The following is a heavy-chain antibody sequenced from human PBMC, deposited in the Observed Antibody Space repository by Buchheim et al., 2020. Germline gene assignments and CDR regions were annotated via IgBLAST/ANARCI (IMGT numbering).Heavy chain of an antibody. J-gene: IGHJ4*02. CDR3: AKGIHDVDTAMVTEDGFDY. D-gene: IGHD5-18*01. CDR2: ISSSGSTI. Sequence: EVQLVESGGGLVQPGGSLRLSCAASGFTFSSYEMNWVRQAPGKGLEWVSYISSSGSTIYYADSVKGRFTIHRDNSKNTLYLQMNSLRAEDTAVYYCAKGIHDVDTAMVTEDGFDYWGQGTL. CDR1: GFTFSSYE. V-gene: IGHV3-48*03.